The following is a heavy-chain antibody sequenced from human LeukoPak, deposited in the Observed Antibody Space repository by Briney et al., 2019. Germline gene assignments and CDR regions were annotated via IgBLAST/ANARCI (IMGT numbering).Heavy chain of an antibody. J-gene: IGHJ4*02. D-gene: IGHD6-19*01. CDR2: SIHTGNS. V-gene: IGHV4-34*01. Sequence: SETLSLTCAVNGGSFSGFCWTWIRQSPGGGLEWIGESIHTGNSNYKPSLSGRVTISLDTSKHQFSLKLSSVTAADTAVYYCARGLSSGWVDYWGQGTLVTVSS. CDR3: ARGLSSGWVDY. CDR1: GGSFSGFC.